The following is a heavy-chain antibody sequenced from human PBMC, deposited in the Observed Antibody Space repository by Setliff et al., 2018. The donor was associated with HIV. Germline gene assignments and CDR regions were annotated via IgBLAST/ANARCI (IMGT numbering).Heavy chain of an antibody. V-gene: IGHV3-48*01. CDR2: ISRSGDTI. Sequence: PGGSLRLSCAASGFTFSTYSMNWVRQAPGKGLEWVSYISRSGDTIDYADSVKGRFTISRDNAKNSVSLQMNSLRVEDTAVYYCARDDWTCSDGTCFPITFDYWGQGTLVTSPQ. J-gene: IGHJ4*02. CDR1: GFTFSTYS. D-gene: IGHD2-15*01. CDR3: ARDDWTCSDGTCFPITFDY.